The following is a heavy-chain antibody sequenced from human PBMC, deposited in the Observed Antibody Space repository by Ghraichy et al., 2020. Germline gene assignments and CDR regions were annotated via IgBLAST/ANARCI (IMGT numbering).Heavy chain of an antibody. Sequence: SETPSLTCTVSGGSISSSSYYWGWIRQPPGKGLEWIGSIYYSGSTYYNPSLKSRVTISVDASKNQFSLKLSSVTAADTAVYYCARRQYQLPTPLGWFDPWGQGPLVTVSS. V-gene: IGHV4-39*01. CDR2: IYYSGST. CDR3: ARRQYQLPTPLGWFDP. J-gene: IGHJ5*02. CDR1: GGSISSSSYY. D-gene: IGHD2-2*01.